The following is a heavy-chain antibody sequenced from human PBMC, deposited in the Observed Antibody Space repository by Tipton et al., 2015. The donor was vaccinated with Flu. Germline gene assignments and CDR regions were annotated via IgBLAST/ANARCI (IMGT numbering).Heavy chain of an antibody. J-gene: IGHJ6*02. CDR1: GFTVRSNY. D-gene: IGHD3-22*01. CDR3: AREWKTYFYDSSGYYMSNDYYGMDV. V-gene: IGHV3-53*01. Sequence: SLRLSCVASGFTVRSNYMHWVRQAPGKGLEWVSVVYSGGDTYYADSVKDRFTISRDNSKNTLYLQMNNLRAEDTAVYYCAREWKTYFYDSSGYYMSNDYYGMDVWGQGTTVTVSS. CDR2: VYSGGDT.